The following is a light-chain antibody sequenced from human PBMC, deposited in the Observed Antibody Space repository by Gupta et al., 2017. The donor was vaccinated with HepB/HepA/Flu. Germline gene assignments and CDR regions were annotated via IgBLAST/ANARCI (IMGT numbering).Light chain of an antibody. CDR1: QSVSSN. Sequence: EILMTHSPATLSVSPGQRATLSCRASQSVSSNLAWYQQKPGQAPRLLIYGASTRATGIPARFSGSGSGTEFTLTISSLQSEDFAVYYCQQYNNWLSITFGQGTRLEIK. J-gene: IGKJ5*01. V-gene: IGKV3-15*01. CDR2: GAS. CDR3: QQYNNWLSIT.